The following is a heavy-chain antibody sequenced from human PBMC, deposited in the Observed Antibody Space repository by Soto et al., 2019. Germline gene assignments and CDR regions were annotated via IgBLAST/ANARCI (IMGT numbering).Heavy chain of an antibody. Sequence: GPTLVDPPQNLTLALPFSGVSLSPCGKCVSWVRQPPGKALEWLARIDWDDDKFYSTSLKTRLTISKDTSKNQVVLTMTNMDPVDTATYYCARSTAAYCGGDCYSGTFDIWGQGTMVTVSS. CDR3: ARSTAAYCGGDCYSGTFDI. J-gene: IGHJ3*02. CDR2: IDWDDDK. D-gene: IGHD2-21*02. CDR1: GVSLSPCGKC. V-gene: IGHV2-70*17.